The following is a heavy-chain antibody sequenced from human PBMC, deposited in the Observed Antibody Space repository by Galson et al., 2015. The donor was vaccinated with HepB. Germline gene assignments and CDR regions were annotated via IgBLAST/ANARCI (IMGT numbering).Heavy chain of an antibody. CDR2: ISYDGSNK. J-gene: IGHJ4*02. CDR1: GFTFSSYA. CDR3: ARSRSSYSSSWPREPHDY. Sequence: SLRLSCAASGFTFSSYAMHWVRQAPGKGLEWVAVISYDGSNKYYADSVKGRFTISRDNSENTLYLQMNSLRAEDTAVYYCARSRSSYSSSWPREPHDYWGQGTLVTVSS. V-gene: IGHV3-30-3*01. D-gene: IGHD6-13*01.